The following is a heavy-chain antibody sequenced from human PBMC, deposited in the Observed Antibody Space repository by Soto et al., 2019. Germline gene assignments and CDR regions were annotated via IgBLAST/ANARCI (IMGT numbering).Heavy chain of an antibody. CDR1: GFTFSSYG. D-gene: IGHD6-19*01. Sequence: SLRLSCAASGFTFSSYGMHWVRQAPGKGLEWVAVISYDGSNKYYADSVKGRFTISRDNSKNTLYLQMNSLRAEDTAVYYCAKDYSSGWYRIDYYGMDVWGQGTTVTVSS. CDR3: AKDYSSGWYRIDYYGMDV. V-gene: IGHV3-30*18. J-gene: IGHJ6*02. CDR2: ISYDGSNK.